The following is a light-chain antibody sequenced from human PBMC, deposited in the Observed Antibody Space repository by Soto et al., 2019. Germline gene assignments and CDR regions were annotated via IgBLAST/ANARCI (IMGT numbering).Light chain of an antibody. CDR2: AAS. V-gene: IGKV1-8*01. CDR1: QGISSY. CDR3: QQYYSYPRWT. Sequence: AIRMTQSPSSLSASTGDRVTITCRASQGISSYLAWYQQKPGKAPKLLIYAASTLQSGVPSRFSGSGSGTDFTLTISCLQSEDFATYDCQQYYSYPRWTFGQGTKVEIK. J-gene: IGKJ1*01.